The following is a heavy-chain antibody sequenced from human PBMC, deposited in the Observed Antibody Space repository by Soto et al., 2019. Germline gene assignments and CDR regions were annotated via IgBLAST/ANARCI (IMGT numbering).Heavy chain of an antibody. CDR3: SRDGYDGSGSPYPAY. D-gene: IGHD3-10*01. V-gene: IGHV4-59*01. CDR1: GGSISSYY. Sequence: SETLSLTCTVSGGSISSYYGSSIRQPPGKGLEWIGYIYYLGSTDYNPSLKSRVTISVDTSKRQFSLRLTSVTAADTAVYYCSRDGYDGSGSPYPAYWGPGTPVTVSS. J-gene: IGHJ4*02. CDR2: IYYLGST.